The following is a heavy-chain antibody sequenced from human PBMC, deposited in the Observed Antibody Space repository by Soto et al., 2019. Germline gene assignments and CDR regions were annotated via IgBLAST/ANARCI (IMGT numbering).Heavy chain of an antibody. D-gene: IGHD3-22*01. V-gene: IGHV4-31*02. J-gene: IGHJ5*02. CDR2: FYSSGSI. Sequence: SETLSLTCFVSGYFIGAGGYYWSWIRHHPGKGLEWIGSFYSSGSIIYNPSLRSRVSISGDMSTNQFSMSLTSVTAADTAPYYCTRMYSSVSGWFHPWGQGTLVTVSS. CDR3: TRMYSSVSGWFHP. CDR1: GYFIGAGGYY.